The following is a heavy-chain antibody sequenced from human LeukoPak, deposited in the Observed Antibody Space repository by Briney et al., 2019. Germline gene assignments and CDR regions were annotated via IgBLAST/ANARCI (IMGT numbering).Heavy chain of an antibody. J-gene: IGHJ4*02. CDR3: ARGLGYCSGGSCYSYYFDY. CDR1: GFTFSSYS. Sequence: GGSLRLSCAASGFTFSSYSMNWVRQAPGKGLEWVSSISSSSSYIYYADSVKGRFPISRDNAKNSLYLQMNSLRAEDTAVYCCARGLGYCSGGSCYSYYFDYWGQGTLVTVSS. V-gene: IGHV3-21*01. D-gene: IGHD2-15*01. CDR2: ISSSSSYI.